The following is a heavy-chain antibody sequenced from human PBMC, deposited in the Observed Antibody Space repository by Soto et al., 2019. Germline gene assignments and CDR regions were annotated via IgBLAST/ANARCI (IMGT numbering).Heavy chain of an antibody. V-gene: IGHV4-31*03. D-gene: IGHD3-16*01. CDR2: IYYSGST. Sequence: TQSLTSTVSGGSIISGGYYWSWIRKHPGKGLEWIGYIYYSGSTYYNPSLKSRVTISVDTSKNQFSLKLSSVTAADTAVYYCARGSYDPGYWFDPWGQGTLVTVSS. CDR3: ARGSYDPGYWFDP. CDR1: GGSIISGGYY. J-gene: IGHJ5*02.